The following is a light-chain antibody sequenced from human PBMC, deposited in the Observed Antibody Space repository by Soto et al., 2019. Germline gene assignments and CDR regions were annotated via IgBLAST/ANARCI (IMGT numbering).Light chain of an antibody. CDR1: SSNVGTNT. CDR2: NNN. V-gene: IGLV1-44*01. J-gene: IGLJ1*01. Sequence: QSVLTQPPSASGTPGQRVTISCSGSSSNVGTNTVNWYLQLPGTAPRLLIYNNNQRPSGVPDRFSGSKSGTSASLAISGLQPDDEAHYFCSSCDDSLNGLFVFGTGTKVTVL. CDR3: SSCDDSLNGLFV.